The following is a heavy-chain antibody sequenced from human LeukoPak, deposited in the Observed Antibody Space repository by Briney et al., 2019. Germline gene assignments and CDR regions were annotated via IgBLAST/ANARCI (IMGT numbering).Heavy chain of an antibody. D-gene: IGHD5-18*01. CDR1: GFTFSSYW. V-gene: IGHV3-7*01. Sequence: GGSLRLSCAASGFTFSSYWMSWVRQAPGKGLEWVANIKKDGSEKYYVDSVKGRFTISRDNAKTSLYLQMNSLRAEDTAVYYCARDLSGVTGYTYGRGIDCWGQGTLVTVSS. J-gene: IGHJ4*02. CDR3: ARDLSGVTGYTYGRGIDC. CDR2: IKKDGSEK.